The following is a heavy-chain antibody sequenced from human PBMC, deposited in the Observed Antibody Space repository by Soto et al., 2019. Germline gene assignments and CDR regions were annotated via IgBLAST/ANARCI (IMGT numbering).Heavy chain of an antibody. CDR3: AKGLYGSGGSNWFDP. Sequence: GGSLRLSCAASGFTFDDYAMHWVRQAPGKGLEWVSGISWNSGSIGYADFVKGRFTISRDNAKNSLYLQMNSLRAEDTALYYCAKGLYGSGGSNWFDPWGQGTLVTVSS. J-gene: IGHJ5*02. CDR2: ISWNSGSI. CDR1: GFTFDDYA. D-gene: IGHD3-10*01. V-gene: IGHV3-9*01.